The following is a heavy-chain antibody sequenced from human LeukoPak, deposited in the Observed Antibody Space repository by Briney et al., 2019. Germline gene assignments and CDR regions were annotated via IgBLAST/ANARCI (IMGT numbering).Heavy chain of an antibody. V-gene: IGHV4-4*08. CDR2: IHNSGST. J-gene: IGHJ6*03. CDR1: GVSITNYY. Sequence: WETLTLTCTASGVSITNYYRTWVRQPPGKGLEWIGYIHNSGSTNYKASLKSRVTISIDKSKNQFSLQLSTLTAADTAVYYCARASITYYYYYYLGVWAKGTRVSVS. CDR3: ARASITYYYYYYLGV. D-gene: IGHD1-14*01.